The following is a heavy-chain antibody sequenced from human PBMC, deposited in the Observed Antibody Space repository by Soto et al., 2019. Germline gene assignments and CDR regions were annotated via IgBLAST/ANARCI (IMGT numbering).Heavy chain of an antibody. Sequence: QVPLVQSGAEVKKPGSSVKVSCKASGGTFSSYTISWVRQAPGQGLEWMGRIIPILGIANYAQKFQGRVTITADKSTSTAYMELSSLRSEDTAVYYCARAPQRKLADYYYSMDVWGQGTTVTVSS. CDR1: GGTFSSYT. V-gene: IGHV1-69*02. CDR2: IIPILGIA. J-gene: IGHJ6*02. CDR3: ARAPQRKLADYYYSMDV.